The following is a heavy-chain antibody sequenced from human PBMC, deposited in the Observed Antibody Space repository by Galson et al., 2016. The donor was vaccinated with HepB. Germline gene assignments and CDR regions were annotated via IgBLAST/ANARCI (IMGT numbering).Heavy chain of an antibody. J-gene: IGHJ4*02. CDR3: PRRQSGRFSPLDS. CDR1: GGSITTGIYY. V-gene: IGHV4-39*02. Sequence: ETLSLTCNVSGGSITTGIYYWGWIRQPPGKGLEWIGSIYYVGSTYYNPSLKSRVTISVDTSKNHFSLELRSVTAADTAVYYCPRRQSGRFSPLDSWGQGTLVTVSS. D-gene: IGHD1-26*01. CDR2: IYYVGST.